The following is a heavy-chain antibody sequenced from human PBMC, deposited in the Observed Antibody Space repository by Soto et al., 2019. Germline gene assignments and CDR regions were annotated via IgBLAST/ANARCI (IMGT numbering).Heavy chain of an antibody. CDR3: ASQSSEWLLFAS. J-gene: IGHJ4*02. V-gene: IGHV3-30-3*01. Sequence: HPGGSLRLSCAASGFTFSSYAVHWVRQAPGKGLEWVAVISYDGSNKYYADSVKGRFTISRDNSKNTLYLQMNSLRAEDTAVYYCASQSSEWLLFASWGQGTLVTVSS. CDR1: GFTFSSYA. CDR2: ISYDGSNK. D-gene: IGHD5-12*01.